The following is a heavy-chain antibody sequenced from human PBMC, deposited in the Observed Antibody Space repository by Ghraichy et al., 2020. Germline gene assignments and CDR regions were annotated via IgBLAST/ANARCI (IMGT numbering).Heavy chain of an antibody. CDR2: ISSSGSVI. CDR1: GFTFSTYE. V-gene: IGHV3-48*03. D-gene: IGHD2-2*01. J-gene: IGHJ6*03. Sequence: GGSLRLSCVASGFTFSTYEMNWVRQAPGKGLEWLSYISSSGSVIYYADSVKGRFTISRDNAKNSLYLQMNSLRAEDTAVYYCARVGCSSTSCQLYYYYYYMDVWGKGTTVTVSS. CDR3: ARVGCSSTSCQLYYYYYYMDV.